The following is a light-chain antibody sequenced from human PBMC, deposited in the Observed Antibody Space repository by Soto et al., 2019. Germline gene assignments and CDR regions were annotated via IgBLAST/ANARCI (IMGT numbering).Light chain of an antibody. CDR1: QSVSSSY. CDR3: QQFGSSPIT. CDR2: GAS. V-gene: IGKV3-20*01. J-gene: IGKJ5*01. Sequence: EIVLTQSPGTLSLSPGERAALSCRASQSVSSSYLAWYQQKIGQAPRLLIYGASSRATGIPDRFSGSGSGTYFTLTISRLETEDFAVYFWQQFGSSPITFGQGTRLE.